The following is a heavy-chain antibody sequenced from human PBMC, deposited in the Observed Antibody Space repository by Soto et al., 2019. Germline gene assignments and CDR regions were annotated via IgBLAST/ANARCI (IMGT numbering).Heavy chain of an antibody. CDR2: ISDDGSNK. D-gene: IGHD5-18*01. J-gene: IGHJ3*02. Sequence: QVQLVESGGGVVQPGRSLRLSCAASGFTFRTSGMHWVRQAPGKGLEWVAVISDDGSNKYNIASVEGRFTISRDNSKTTLYLQMNSLRTEETAVYYCAKGGGYSYGTNDAFDIWGQGTMVTVSS. CDR3: AKGGGYSYGTNDAFDI. V-gene: IGHV3-30*18. CDR1: GFTFRTSG.